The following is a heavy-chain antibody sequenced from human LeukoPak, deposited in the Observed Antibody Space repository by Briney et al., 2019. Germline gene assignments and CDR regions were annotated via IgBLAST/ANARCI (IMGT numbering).Heavy chain of an antibody. J-gene: IGHJ6*03. V-gene: IGHV4-61*02. CDR1: GGSISSGSYY. Sequence: SETLSLTCTVSGGSISSGSYYWSWIRQPAGKGLEWIGRIYTSGSTNYNPSLKSRVTISVDTSKNQFSLKLSSVTAADTAVYYCARDRVAVAGQYYYYYMDVWGKGTTVTISS. CDR3: ARDRVAVAGQYYYYYMDV. D-gene: IGHD6-19*01. CDR2: IYTSGST.